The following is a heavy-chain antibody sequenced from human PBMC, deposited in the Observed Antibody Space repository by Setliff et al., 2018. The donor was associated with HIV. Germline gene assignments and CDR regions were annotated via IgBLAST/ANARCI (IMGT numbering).Heavy chain of an antibody. CDR2: MYYNAKL. Sequence: PSETLSRTGTVSGGSLSSESYYWGWVRQPPGKALEWVGSMYYNAKLFYNPSLRSRVTIFVDSSKNELSLRLHSLTAADTAVYSCARRGESTGSWFSSWYSYYMYVWGKGTTVTVSS. D-gene: IGHD2-15*01. J-gene: IGHJ6*03. CDR1: GGSLSSESYY. V-gene: IGHV4-39*01. CDR3: ARRGESTGSWFSSWYSYYMYV.